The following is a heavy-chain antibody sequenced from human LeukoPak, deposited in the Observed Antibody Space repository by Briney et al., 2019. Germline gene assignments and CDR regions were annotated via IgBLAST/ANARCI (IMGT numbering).Heavy chain of an antibody. J-gene: IGHJ4*02. CDR3: ARDRGSYYFDY. V-gene: IGHV1-8*03. CDR2: MNPNSGNT. D-gene: IGHD1-26*01. CDR1: GYTFTSYD. Sequence: GASVKVSCKASGYTFTSYDINWVRQATGQGLEWMGWMNPNSGNTGYAQKFQGRVTITRNTSISTAYMELSRLRSDDTAVYYCARDRGSYYFDYWGQGTLVTVSS.